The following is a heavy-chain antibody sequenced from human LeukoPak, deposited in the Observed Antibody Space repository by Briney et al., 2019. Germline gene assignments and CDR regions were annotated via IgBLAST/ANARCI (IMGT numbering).Heavy chain of an antibody. CDR1: GFTFSSYG. V-gene: IGHV3-30*18. J-gene: IGHJ4*02. CDR2: ISYDGSNK. Sequence: GGTLRLSCAASGFTFSSYGMSWVRQAPGKGLEWVAVISYDGSNKYYADSVKGRCTISRDNSKNTLFLQMNSLRAEDTAVYYCAKGGRITIFGEVIKGGRLSSPADDWGQGTLVTVSS. D-gene: IGHD3-3*01. CDR3: AKGGRITIFGEVIKGGRLSSPADD.